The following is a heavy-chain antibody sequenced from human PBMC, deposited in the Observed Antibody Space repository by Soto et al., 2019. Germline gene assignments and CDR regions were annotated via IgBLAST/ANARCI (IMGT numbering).Heavy chain of an antibody. D-gene: IGHD5-12*01. CDR3: ARGDEDIVATPYYYYDMDV. CDR2: ISYDGSNK. Sequence: QVQLVESGGGVVQPGRSLRLSCAASGFTFSGSAMHWVRQAPGKGLEWVAVISYDGSNKYYADSVKGRFTISRDNSKNTLYLQMNSLRAEDTAVYYCARGDEDIVATPYYYYDMDVWGQGTTVTDSS. CDR1: GFTFSGSA. J-gene: IGHJ6*02. V-gene: IGHV3-30-3*01.